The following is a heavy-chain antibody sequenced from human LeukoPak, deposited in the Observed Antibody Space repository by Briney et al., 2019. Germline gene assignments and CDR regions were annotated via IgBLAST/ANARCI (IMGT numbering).Heavy chain of an antibody. Sequence: SETLSLTCAVYGGSFSGYYWSWIRQPPGKGLEWIGEINHSGSTNYNPSLKSRVTISVDTSKNQFSLKLSSVTAADTAVYYCARRWVYDKRAFDAWGQGTMVTVSS. J-gene: IGHJ3*01. V-gene: IGHV4-34*01. D-gene: IGHD3-16*01. CDR3: ARRWVYDKRAFDA. CDR1: GGSFSGYY. CDR2: INHSGST.